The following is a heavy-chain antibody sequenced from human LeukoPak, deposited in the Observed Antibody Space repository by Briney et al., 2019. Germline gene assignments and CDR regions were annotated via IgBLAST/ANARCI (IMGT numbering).Heavy chain of an antibody. D-gene: IGHD4-17*01. CDR1: GYTFTSYG. Sequence: GASVKVSCKASGYTFTSYGISWVRQAPGQGLEWMGWISAYNGNTNYAQKLQGRVTMTTDTSTSTAYMELRSLRSDDTAVYYCARDPSHYGDYAPYIYWGQGTLVTVSS. J-gene: IGHJ4*02. V-gene: IGHV1-18*01. CDR2: ISAYNGNT. CDR3: ARDPSHYGDYAPYIY.